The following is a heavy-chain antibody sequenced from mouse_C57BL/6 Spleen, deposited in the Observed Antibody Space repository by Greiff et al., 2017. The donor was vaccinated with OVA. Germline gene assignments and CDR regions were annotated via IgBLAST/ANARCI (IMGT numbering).Heavy chain of an antibody. J-gene: IGHJ1*03. Sequence: VQLQQPGAELVRPGTSVKLSCKASGYTFTSYWMHWVKQRPGQGLEWIGVIDPSDSYTNYNQKFKGKATLTVDTSSSTAYMQLSSLTSEDSAVYYCARGDRDWYFDVWGTGTTVTVSS. V-gene: IGHV1-59*01. CDR3: ARGDRDWYFDV. CDR1: GYTFTSYW. CDR2: IDPSDSYT.